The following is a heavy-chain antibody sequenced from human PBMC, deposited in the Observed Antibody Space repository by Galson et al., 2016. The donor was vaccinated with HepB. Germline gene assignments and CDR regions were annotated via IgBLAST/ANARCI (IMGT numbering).Heavy chain of an antibody. CDR3: ARHGSTWSWDY. CDR1: GYTLTRNG. V-gene: IGHV1-18*01. D-gene: IGHD6-13*01. J-gene: IGHJ4*02. Sequence: SVKVSCKASGYTLTRNGLSWVRQAPGQGLEWMGWISANSGSTKYAQKLQDRVTMTTDTSTNTAYMELRSLRSDDTAVYHCARHGSTWSWDYWGQGTLVTVSS. CDR2: ISANSGST.